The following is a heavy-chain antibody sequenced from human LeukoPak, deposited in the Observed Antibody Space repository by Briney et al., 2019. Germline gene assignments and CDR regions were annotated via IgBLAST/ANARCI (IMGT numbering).Heavy chain of an antibody. Sequence: SVKVSCKASGGTFSSYAISWLRQAPGQGLEWMGRIIPIFGTANYAQKFQGRVTITTDESTSTAYMELSSLRSEDTAVYYCARDRPGYGDYWFDYWGQGTLVTVSS. CDR2: IIPIFGTA. V-gene: IGHV1-69*05. J-gene: IGHJ4*02. CDR3: ARDRPGYGDYWFDY. CDR1: GGTFSSYA. D-gene: IGHD4-17*01.